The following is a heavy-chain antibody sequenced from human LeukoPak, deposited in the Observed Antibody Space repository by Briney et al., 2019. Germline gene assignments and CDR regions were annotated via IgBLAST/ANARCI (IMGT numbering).Heavy chain of an antibody. V-gene: IGHV3-7*03. J-gene: IGHJ6*02. D-gene: IGHD1/OR15-1a*01. Sequence: GGSLRLSCAVSGFNFRDHWMDWVRQAPGKGPEWVTNMNKDGSEKYYVDSVKGRFTISRDTAKNSLYLQMNNLRAEDTALYYCARNNDMDVWGQGTTVIVSS. CDR2: MNKDGSEK. CDR3: ARNNDMDV. CDR1: GFNFRDHW.